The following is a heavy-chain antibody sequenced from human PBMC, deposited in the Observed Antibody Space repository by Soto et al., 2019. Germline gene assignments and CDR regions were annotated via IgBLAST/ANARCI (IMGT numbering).Heavy chain of an antibody. CDR1: GFPFRTYA. D-gene: IGHD1-26*01. J-gene: IGHJ4*02. Sequence: QVQLVESGGGVVQHGRSLRLSCAASGFPFRTYAMHWVRQAPGKGLEWVATISYDGSNKFYVDSVKGRFTISRDNSKNTLYLQMNSLRAEDTAVYYCARDFGSLGATIDYWGQGTLVTVSS. V-gene: IGHV3-30-3*01. CDR3: ARDFGSLGATIDY. CDR2: ISYDGSNK.